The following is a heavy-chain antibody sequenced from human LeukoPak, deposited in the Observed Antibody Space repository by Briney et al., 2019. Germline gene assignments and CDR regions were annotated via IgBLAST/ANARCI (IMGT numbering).Heavy chain of an antibody. V-gene: IGHV3-72*01. D-gene: IGHD3-22*01. Sequence: PGGSLRLSCVASGFTFSGHYMDWVRQAPGKGLEWVGRSRNKANSYTTEYAASVKGRFTISRDDSKNSLYLQMDSLKTEDTAVYYCSRDIYYSSGYYLDFGYWGQGTLVTVSS. J-gene: IGHJ4*02. CDR1: GFTFSGHY. CDR2: SRNKANSYTT. CDR3: SRDIYYSSGYYLDFGY.